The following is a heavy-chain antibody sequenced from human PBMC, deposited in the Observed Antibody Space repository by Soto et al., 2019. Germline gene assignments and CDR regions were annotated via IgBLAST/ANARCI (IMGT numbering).Heavy chain of an antibody. Sequence: SETLSLTCTVSGGSISISSYYWCWIRQPPGKGLEWIGSFYYSGSTYYNPSLKSRVTISVDTSKNQFSLNLNSVTAADTAVYYCARHRSKSVAAAIDYWGQGTLVTVSS. D-gene: IGHD6-13*01. CDR1: GGSISISSYY. J-gene: IGHJ4*02. CDR2: FYYSGST. V-gene: IGHV4-39*01. CDR3: ARHRSKSVAAAIDY.